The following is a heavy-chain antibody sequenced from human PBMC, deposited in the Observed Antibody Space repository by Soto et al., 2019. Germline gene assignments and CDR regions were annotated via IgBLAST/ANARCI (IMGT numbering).Heavy chain of an antibody. CDR3: AKDSWAYDSSGYYAY. CDR2: ISGSGGST. V-gene: IGHV3-23*01. CDR1: GFTVSSYA. D-gene: IGHD3-22*01. J-gene: IGHJ4*02. Sequence: GGSLRLSCAASGFTVSSYAMSWVRQAPGKGLEWVSAISGSGGSTYYADSVKGRFTISRDNSKNTLYLQMNSLRAEDTAVYYCAKDSWAYDSSGYYAYWGKGTLVTVSS.